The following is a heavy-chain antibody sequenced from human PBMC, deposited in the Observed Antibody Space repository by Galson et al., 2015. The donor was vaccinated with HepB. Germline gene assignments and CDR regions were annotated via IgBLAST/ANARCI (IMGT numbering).Heavy chain of an antibody. D-gene: IGHD6-19*01. CDR1: GYTFINYG. CDR2: ISTFNGNT. CDR3: ARGYSSGLTTSYYYGMDV. J-gene: IGHJ6*02. V-gene: IGHV1-18*01. Sequence: SVKVSCKASGYTFINYGITWVRQAPGQGLEWLGWISTFNGNTNYAQKLQGRVTMTTDTSTSTAYMDLRSLRSDDTAVYYCARGYSSGLTTSYYYGMDVWGQGTTVTGSS.